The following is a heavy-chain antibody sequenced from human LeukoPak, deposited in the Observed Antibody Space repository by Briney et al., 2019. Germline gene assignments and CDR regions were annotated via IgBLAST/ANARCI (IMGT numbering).Heavy chain of an antibody. Sequence: PGGSLRPSCAASGFTFSVYYMSWIRQAPGKGLEWVSYISSSGSTIYYADSVKGRFTISRDNSRNTLYLQMNSLRVEDTAVYYCAKDSGNRLYSYADLWGQGILVTVSS. J-gene: IGHJ5*02. D-gene: IGHD3-10*01. CDR3: AKDSGNRLYSYADL. CDR2: ISSSGSTI. CDR1: GFTFSVYY. V-gene: IGHV3-11*01.